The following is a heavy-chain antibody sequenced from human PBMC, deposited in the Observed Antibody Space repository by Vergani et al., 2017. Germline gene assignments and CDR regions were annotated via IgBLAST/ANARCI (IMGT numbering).Heavy chain of an antibody. J-gene: IGHJ4*02. D-gene: IGHD3-22*01. CDR1: GFTFSSYE. V-gene: IGHV3-33*08. CDR2: IWYDGSNK. CDR3: AKGNPRAWGYYYAAAFDY. Sequence: VQLVESGGGLVQPGGSLRLSCAASGFTFSSYEMNWVRQAPGKGLEWVAVIWYDGSNKYYADSVKGRFTISRDNSKNTLYLQMNSLRAEDTAVYYCAKGNPRAWGYYYAAAFDYWGQGTLVTVSS.